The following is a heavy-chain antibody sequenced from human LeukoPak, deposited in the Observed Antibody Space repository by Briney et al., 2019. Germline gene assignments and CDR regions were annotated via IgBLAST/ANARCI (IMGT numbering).Heavy chain of an antibody. CDR1: GYTFTSYG. CDR3: ARDDYSYYSSPDGLDY. Sequence: ASVKVSCKASGYTFTSYGISWVRQAPGQGLEWMGWISAYNGNTNYAQKLQGRVTMTTDTSTSTAYMELRSLRSDDTAVYYCARDDYSYYSSPDGLDYWGQGTLVTVSS. V-gene: IGHV1-18*01. D-gene: IGHD3-10*01. J-gene: IGHJ4*02. CDR2: ISAYNGNT.